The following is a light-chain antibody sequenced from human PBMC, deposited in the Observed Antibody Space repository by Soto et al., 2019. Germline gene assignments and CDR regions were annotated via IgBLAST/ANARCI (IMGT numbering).Light chain of an antibody. Sequence: DIQMTQSPSSVSASVGDRVTITCRASQGISNWLAWYQQKPGNAPKLLIYATSTLQSGVPSRFSGSGSGTDFTLTISSLQPEDFATYYCQQSYSTPPITFGQGTRLEIK. V-gene: IGKV1-12*01. J-gene: IGKJ5*01. CDR3: QQSYSTPPIT. CDR2: ATS. CDR1: QGISNW.